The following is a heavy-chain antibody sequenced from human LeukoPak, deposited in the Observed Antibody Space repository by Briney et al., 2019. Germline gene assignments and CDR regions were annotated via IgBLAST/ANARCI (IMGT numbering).Heavy chain of an antibody. CDR2: ISSNGGST. Sequence: GGSLRLSCAASGFTFSSYAMHWVRQAPGKGLEYVSAISSNGGSTYYANSVKGRFPISRDNSKNTLYLQMGSLRAEDMAVYYCARDGRKATYYDFWSSTGYFDYWGQGTLVTVSS. D-gene: IGHD3-3*01. J-gene: IGHJ4*02. V-gene: IGHV3-64*01. CDR1: GFTFSSYA. CDR3: ARDGRKATYYDFWSSTGYFDY.